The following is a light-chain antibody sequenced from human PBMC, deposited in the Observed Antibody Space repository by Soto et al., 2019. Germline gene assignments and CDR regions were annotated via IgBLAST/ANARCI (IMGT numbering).Light chain of an antibody. CDR3: QQYGTSPLT. Sequence: EIVLTQSPGTVSLSPGERATLSCRASQSISSSYLAWYQQKPGPAPRLLIHGASSRATGIPDRFSGSESGTDFTLTISRLEPEDFGVYYCQQYGTSPLTFGGGTKVEIK. J-gene: IGKJ4*01. CDR2: GAS. CDR1: QSISSSY. V-gene: IGKV3-20*01.